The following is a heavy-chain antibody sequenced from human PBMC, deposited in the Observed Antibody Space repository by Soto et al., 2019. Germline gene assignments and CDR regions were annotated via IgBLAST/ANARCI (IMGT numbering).Heavy chain of an antibody. V-gene: IGHV3-72*01. Sequence: EVQLMESGGGLVQPGGSLRLSCAASGFIFSDYYMDWVRQVPGKGLEWVGRTRNKVNSFSAEYAASVKGRFSIYRDASKDSMYLQKHSLNSDDSAVYYCARDTGGSYDSWGQGALVTVSS. CDR2: TRNKVNSFSA. CDR1: GFIFSDYY. CDR3: ARDTGGSYDS. J-gene: IGHJ5*01. D-gene: IGHD3-16*01.